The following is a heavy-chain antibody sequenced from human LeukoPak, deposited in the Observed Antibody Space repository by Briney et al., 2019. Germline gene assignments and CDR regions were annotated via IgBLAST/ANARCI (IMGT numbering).Heavy chain of an antibody. D-gene: IGHD1-26*01. V-gene: IGHV3-23*01. J-gene: IGHJ4*02. CDR2: ISGSSGST. CDR3: AKDGRTHSGSYDFDY. Sequence: GGSLRLSCAASGFTFSSYAMSWVRQAPGKGLEWVSAISGSSGSTYYADSVKGRFTISRDNSKNTLYLQMNSLRAEDTAVYYCAKDGRTHSGSYDFDYWGQGTLVTVSS. CDR1: GFTFSSYA.